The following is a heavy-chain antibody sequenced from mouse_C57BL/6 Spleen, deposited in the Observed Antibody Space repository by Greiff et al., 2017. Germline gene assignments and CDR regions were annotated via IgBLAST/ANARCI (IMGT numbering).Heavy chain of an antibody. Sequence: VQLQQSGAELVRPEASVKLSCKASGYTFPDYYLNWVKQRPGQGLEWIARIYPGSGNTYYNAKFKGKATLTAEKSSSTAYMQLSSLTSEDSAVYFCARQAYYSIFDYWGQGTTLTVSS. V-gene: IGHV1-76*01. CDR1: GYTFPDYY. CDR2: IYPGSGNT. J-gene: IGHJ2*01. CDR3: ARQAYYSIFDY. D-gene: IGHD2-5*01.